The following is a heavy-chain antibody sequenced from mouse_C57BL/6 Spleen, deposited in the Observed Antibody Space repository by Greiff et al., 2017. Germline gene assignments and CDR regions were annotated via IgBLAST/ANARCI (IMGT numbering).Heavy chain of an antibody. J-gene: IGHJ2*01. CDR1: GFSFNTYA. V-gene: IGHV10-1*01. Sequence: EVQLVESGGGLVQPKGSLKLSCAASGFSFNTYAMNWVRQAPGKGLEWVARIRSKSNNYATYYADSVKDRFTISRDDSESMLYLQMNNLKTEDTAMYYCVRHRDYYGYFDYWGQGTTLTVSS. CDR3: VRHRDYYGYFDY. CDR2: IRSKSNNYAT. D-gene: IGHD1-1*01.